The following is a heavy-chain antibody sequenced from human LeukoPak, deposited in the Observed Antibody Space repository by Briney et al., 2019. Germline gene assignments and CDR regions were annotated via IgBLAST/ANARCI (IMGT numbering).Heavy chain of an antibody. Sequence: PSETLSLTCTVSGYSINSGYYWGWIRQPPGKGLEWIGSISHSGSTYYNPSLKSRVTISVDTSKNQFSLNLSSVTAADTAVYYCARRAAYGSSSGGLDYWGQGTLVTVSS. J-gene: IGHJ4*02. CDR2: ISHSGST. CDR3: ARRAAYGSSSGGLDY. V-gene: IGHV4-38-2*02. D-gene: IGHD6-6*01. CDR1: GYSINSGYY.